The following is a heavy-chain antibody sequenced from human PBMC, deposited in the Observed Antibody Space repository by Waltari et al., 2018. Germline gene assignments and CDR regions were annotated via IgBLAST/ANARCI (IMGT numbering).Heavy chain of an antibody. CDR3: ARAFQYGGTSHFDD. V-gene: IGHV3-72*01. Sequence: EVQLAESGGGLVQPGGSLRLSCAVSGFPLRDYYLDWVRQAPGKGLEWVARSRNKANSYTTEYAASVKGRFTISRDDSKNSLNLQMNSLETDDTAVYFCARAFQYGGTSHFDDWGQGTLVTVSS. CDR1: GFPLRDYY. CDR2: SRNKANSYTT. J-gene: IGHJ4*02. D-gene: IGHD1-26*01.